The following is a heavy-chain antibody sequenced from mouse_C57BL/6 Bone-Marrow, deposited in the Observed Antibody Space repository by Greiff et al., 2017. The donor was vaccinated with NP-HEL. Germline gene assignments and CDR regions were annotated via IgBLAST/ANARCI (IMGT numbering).Heavy chain of an antibody. CDR1: GYTFTDHT. CDR2: IYPRDGST. D-gene: IGHD2-2*01. CDR3: ARGSGYDEFAY. J-gene: IGHJ3*01. V-gene: IGHV1-78*01. Sequence: FHLPPSEAELVKPGASVKISCKVSGYTFTDHTIHWMKQRPEQGLEWIGYIYPRDGSTKYNEKFKGKATLTADKSSSTAYMQLNSLTSEDSAVYFCARGSGYDEFAYWGQGTLVTVSA.